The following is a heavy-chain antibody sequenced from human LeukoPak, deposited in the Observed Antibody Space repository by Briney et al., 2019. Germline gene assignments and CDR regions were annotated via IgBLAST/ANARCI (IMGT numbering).Heavy chain of an antibody. CDR3: ATELTGDLDY. V-gene: IGHV1-8*02. J-gene: IGHJ4*02. CDR2: MNPNSGNT. CDR1: GYTFTSYD. Sequence: ASVKVSCKASGYTFTSYDINWVRQATGQGLEWMGWMNPNSGNTGYAQKFQGRVTITADTSTDTAYMELSSLRSEDTAVYYCATELTGDLDYWGQGALVTVSS. D-gene: IGHD7-27*01.